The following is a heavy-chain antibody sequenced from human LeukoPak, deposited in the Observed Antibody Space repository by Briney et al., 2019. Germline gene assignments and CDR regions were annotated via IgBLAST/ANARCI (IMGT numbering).Heavy chain of an antibody. J-gene: IGHJ4*02. D-gene: IGHD6-19*01. V-gene: IGHV4-34*01. CDR3: ARGKIAKAGSFDY. Sequence: LETLSLTCAVYGGSFSGYYWSWIRQPPGKGLEWIGEINHSGSTNYNPSLKSRVTISVDTSKNQFSLKLSSVTAADTAVYYCARGKIAKAGSFDYWGQGTLVTVSS. CDR2: INHSGST. CDR1: GGSFSGYY.